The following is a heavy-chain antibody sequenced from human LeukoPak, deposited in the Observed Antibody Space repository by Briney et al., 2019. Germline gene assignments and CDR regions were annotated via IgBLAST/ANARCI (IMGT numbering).Heavy chain of an antibody. CDR1: GFTFSSYE. J-gene: IGHJ3*02. D-gene: IGHD3-22*01. Sequence: GGSLRLSCAASGFTFSSYEMNWVRQAPGKGLEWVSYISSSGSTIYYADSVKGRFTISRDNAKNSLYLQMNSLRAEDTAVYYCARDWRDSSGKFPNDAFDIWGQGTMATVSS. CDR3: ARDWRDSSGKFPNDAFDI. V-gene: IGHV3-48*03. CDR2: ISSSGSTI.